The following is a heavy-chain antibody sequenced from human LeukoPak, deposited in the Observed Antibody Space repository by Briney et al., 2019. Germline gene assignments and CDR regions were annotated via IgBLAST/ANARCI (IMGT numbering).Heavy chain of an antibody. CDR1: RYTFIRYF. D-gene: IGHD4-17*01. V-gene: IGHV1-2*02. Sequence: ASVTVSCQSCRYTFIRYFMHWVRPPTGQELDWMGWIYLNSGGTKYAQKFQGRVTMTRDTSISIAYMELRRLKSDDTAMYYCARVVGFGDYPFDYWGQGTLVTVSS. CDR2: IYLNSGGT. CDR3: ARVVGFGDYPFDY. J-gene: IGHJ4*02.